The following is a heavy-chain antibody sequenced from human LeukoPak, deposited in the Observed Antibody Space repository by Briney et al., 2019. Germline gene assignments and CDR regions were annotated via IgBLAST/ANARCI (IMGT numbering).Heavy chain of an antibody. V-gene: IGHV3-23*01. D-gene: IGHD3-22*01. CDR3: AKDSRYYDSSGLADY. J-gene: IGHJ4*02. CDR1: GFTFSSYA. Sequence: GGSLGLSCAASGFTFSSYAMSWVRQAPGKGLEWVSAISGSGGSTYYADSVKGRFTISRDNSKNTLYLQMNSLRAEDTAVYYCAKDSRYYDSSGLADYWGQGTLVTVSS. CDR2: ISGSGGST.